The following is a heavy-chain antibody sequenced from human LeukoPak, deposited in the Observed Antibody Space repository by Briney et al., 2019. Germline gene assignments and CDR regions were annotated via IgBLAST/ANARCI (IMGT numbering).Heavy chain of an antibody. D-gene: IGHD3-22*01. CDR3: ARSYDSSGYYEIDWFDP. Sequence: SETLSLTCTVSGGSISSYYWSWIRQPPGKGLEWIGYIYYSGSTYYNPSLKSRVTISVDTSKNQFSLKLSSVTAADTAVYYCARSYDSSGYYEIDWFDPWGQGTLVTVSS. V-gene: IGHV4-59*06. CDR1: GGSISSYY. J-gene: IGHJ5*02. CDR2: IYYSGST.